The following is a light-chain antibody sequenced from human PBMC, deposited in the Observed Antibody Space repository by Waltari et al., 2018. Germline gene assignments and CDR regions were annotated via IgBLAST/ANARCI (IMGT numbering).Light chain of an antibody. CDR2: GAS. V-gene: IGKV3-20*01. CDR1: ESVGRT. CDR3: QHYVRLPVT. J-gene: IGKJ1*01. Sequence: EIVLTQSPGTLSLSPGERATLSCRASESVGRTLAWYQQKPGQAPRLRIYGASSRASGIADRFSGSGSGTDFSLTISRLEPEDFAVYYCQHYVRLPVTFGQGTKVDIK.